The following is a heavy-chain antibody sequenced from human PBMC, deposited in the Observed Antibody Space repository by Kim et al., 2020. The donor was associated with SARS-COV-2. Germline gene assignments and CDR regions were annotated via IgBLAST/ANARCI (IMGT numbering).Heavy chain of an antibody. Sequence: GGSLRLSCAASGFTFSSRAMSWVRQAPGKGPEWVASVNNGGNAYYADSVKGRFTVSRDITRVTLYLQMNSLRAEDTALYFCAKDHPSSGWPAFDSWGQGTLVTVSS. J-gene: IGHJ4*02. CDR2: VNNGGNA. CDR3: AKDHPSSGWPAFDS. D-gene: IGHD6-19*01. V-gene: IGHV3-23*01. CDR1: GFTFSSRA.